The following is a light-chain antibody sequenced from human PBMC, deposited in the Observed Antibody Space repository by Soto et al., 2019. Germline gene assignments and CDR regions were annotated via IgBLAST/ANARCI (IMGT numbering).Light chain of an antibody. CDR3: QQRSNWLIT. V-gene: IGKV3-11*01. CDR1: QSVSSY. J-gene: IGKJ5*01. Sequence: DILMTQSPSTLSLSPGERATLSCRASQSVSSYLAWYQQKPGQAPRLLIYDASNRATGIPARFSGSGSGTDFTLTISSLEPEDFAVYYCQQRSNWLITFGQGTRLEI. CDR2: DAS.